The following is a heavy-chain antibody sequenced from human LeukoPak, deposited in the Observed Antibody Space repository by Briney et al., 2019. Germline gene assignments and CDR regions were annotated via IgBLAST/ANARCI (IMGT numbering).Heavy chain of an antibody. V-gene: IGHV1-69*06. D-gene: IGHD5-18*01. CDR2: IIPIFGTA. CDR1: GGTFSSYA. Sequence: ASVKVSCKASGGTFSSYAISWVRQAPGQGLEWMGGIIPIFGTANYAQKFQGRVTITADKSTSTAYMELSSLRSEDTAVYYCATARQIQLWNYYYYYMDVWGKGTTVTVSS. J-gene: IGHJ6*03. CDR3: ATARQIQLWNYYYYYMDV.